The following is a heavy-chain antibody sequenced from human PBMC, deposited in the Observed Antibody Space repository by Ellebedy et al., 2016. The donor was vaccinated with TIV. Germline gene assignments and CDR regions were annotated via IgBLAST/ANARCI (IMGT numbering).Heavy chain of an antibody. Sequence: ASVKVSCKASGYTFTKYGISWVRQAPGQGLEWMGWISGYNGDTNYAQKIQGRATMTTDTSTTTAYMELRSLRSDDTAVYYCARGKDESSGYYDYWGQGTLVTVSS. CDR1: GYTFTKYG. CDR3: ARGKDESSGYYDY. V-gene: IGHV1-18*04. J-gene: IGHJ4*02. D-gene: IGHD3-22*01. CDR2: ISGYNGDT.